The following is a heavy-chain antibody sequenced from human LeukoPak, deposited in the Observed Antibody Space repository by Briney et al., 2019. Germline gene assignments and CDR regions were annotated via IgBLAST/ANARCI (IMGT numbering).Heavy chain of an antibody. D-gene: IGHD3-10*01. CDR1: GFTFSSYS. CDR2: ISSSSSYI. Sequence: GGSLRLSCAASGFTFSSYSMNWVRQAPGKGLEWVSSISSSSSYIYYADSVKGRFTISRDNAKNSLYLQMNSLRAEDTAVYYCARGSPHRFGELLPHDYWGQGTLVTVSS. J-gene: IGHJ4*02. CDR3: ARGSPHRFGELLPHDY. V-gene: IGHV3-21*01.